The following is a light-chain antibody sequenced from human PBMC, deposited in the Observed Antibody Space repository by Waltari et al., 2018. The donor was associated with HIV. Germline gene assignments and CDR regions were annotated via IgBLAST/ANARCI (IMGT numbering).Light chain of an antibody. CDR3: QLWDTYREVWV. Sequence: SFALTQPPSVSVAPGQTAKITCWAYNIGSKSVRWYQHIPGQAPVLVVYDDSARPSRIPERFSGSNSGNTATLTISEVEAGDEADYFCQLWDTYREVWVFGGGSTLTVL. J-gene: IGLJ3*02. V-gene: IGLV3-21*02. CDR1: NIGSKS. CDR2: DDS.